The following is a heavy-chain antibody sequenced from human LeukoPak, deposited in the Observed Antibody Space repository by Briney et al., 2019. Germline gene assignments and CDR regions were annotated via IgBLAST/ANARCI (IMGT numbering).Heavy chain of an antibody. CDR2: IRYDGSNK. CDR3: ARVTYGSGTYGAFDY. J-gene: IGHJ4*02. V-gene: IGHV3-30*02. CDR1: GFTFSSYG. Sequence: GGSLRLSCAASGFTFSSYGMHWVRQAPGKGLEWVSFIRYDGSNKYYADSVKGRFTISRDNSKNTLYLQMNSLRDEDTAVYYCARVTYGSGTYGAFDYWGQGTLVTVSS. D-gene: IGHD3-10*01.